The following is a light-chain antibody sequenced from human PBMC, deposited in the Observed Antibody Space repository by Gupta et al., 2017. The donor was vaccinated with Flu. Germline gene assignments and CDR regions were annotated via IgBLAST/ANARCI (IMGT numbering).Light chain of an antibody. CDR2: EVI. CDR3: CSDAGSRTFAV. Sequence: ISCTGNYSDIGTCDIVYWYRQLPGKAPQLLIYEVIKRHPGVADRFSGSRSGNTASLTISGLLTEDEADYYCCSDAGSRTFAVFGGGTKLTVL. J-gene: IGLJ2*01. CDR1: YSDIGTCDI. V-gene: IGLV2-23*02.